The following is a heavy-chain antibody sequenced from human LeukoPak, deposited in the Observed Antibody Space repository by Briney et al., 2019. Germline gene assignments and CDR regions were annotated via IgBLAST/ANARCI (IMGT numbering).Heavy chain of an antibody. D-gene: IGHD3-3*01. CDR3: ASNNYDSWSGPLRPNWFDP. CDR1: GYSISSGYY. CDR2: IYHSGST. Sequence: SETLSLTCAVSGYSISSGYYWGWIRQPPGKGLEWIGSIYHSGSTYYNPSLKSRVTISVDTSKNQFSLKLSSVTAADTAVYYCASNNYDSWSGPLRPNWFDPWGQGTLVTVSS. V-gene: IGHV4-38-2*01. J-gene: IGHJ5*02.